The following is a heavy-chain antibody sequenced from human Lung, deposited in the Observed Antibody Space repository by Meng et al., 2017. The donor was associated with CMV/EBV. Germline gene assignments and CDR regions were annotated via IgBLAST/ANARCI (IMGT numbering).Heavy chain of an antibody. V-gene: IGHV3-21*01. Sequence: GESLKISCAASGFTFSSYSMNWVRQAPGKGLEWVSFISSSSSYIYYGDSVKGRFTISRDNAKNSLYLQMNSLRAEDTAVYYCARAPGAARSEYGMDVWGQGNXVXVSS. CDR2: ISSSSSYI. D-gene: IGHD6-6*01. CDR3: ARAPGAARSEYGMDV. J-gene: IGHJ6*02. CDR1: GFTFSSYS.